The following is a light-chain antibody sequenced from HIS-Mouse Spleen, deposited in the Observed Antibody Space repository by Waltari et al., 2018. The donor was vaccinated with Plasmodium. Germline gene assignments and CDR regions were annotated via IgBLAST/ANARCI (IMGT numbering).Light chain of an antibody. CDR2: SNN. V-gene: IGLV1-44*01. CDR1: SSNIGSNT. J-gene: IGLJ1*01. Sequence: QSVLTQPPSASGTPGQRVTISCSGSSSNIGSNTVTWYQQLPGTAPKLLSCSNNQRPAVGPDRCSGSKSGTSAALASSGLQSEDEADYYCAAWDDSLNGYVFGTGTKVTVL. CDR3: AAWDDSLNGYV.